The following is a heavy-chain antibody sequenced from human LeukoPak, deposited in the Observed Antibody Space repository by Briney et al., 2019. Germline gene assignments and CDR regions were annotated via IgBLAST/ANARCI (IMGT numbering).Heavy chain of an antibody. V-gene: IGHV3-30*04. CDR2: ISYDGSNK. CDR3: ARDFRGYDAFDI. D-gene: IGHD3-22*01. CDR1: GFTFSSYA. Sequence: GGSLRLSCAASGFTFSSYAMHWVRQAPGKGLEWVAVISYDGSNKYYADSVKGRFTISRDNSKNTLYLQMNSLRAEDTAVYYCARDFRGYDAFDIWGQGTMVTVSS. J-gene: IGHJ3*02.